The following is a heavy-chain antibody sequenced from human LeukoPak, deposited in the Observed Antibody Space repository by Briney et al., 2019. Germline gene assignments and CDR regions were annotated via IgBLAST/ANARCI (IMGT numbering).Heavy chain of an antibody. CDR2: IYSSGST. J-gene: IGHJ3*02. CDR3: ARGKKIAAAGSDAFDI. V-gene: IGHV4-4*07. D-gene: IGHD6-13*01. Sequence: PSETLSLTCTVSGGSISSYYWNWIRQPAGKGLEWIGRIYSSGSTNYNPSLKSRVTMSVDTSKNQFSLKLSSVTAADTAVYYCARGKKIAAAGSDAFDIWGQGTMVTVSS. CDR1: GGSISSYY.